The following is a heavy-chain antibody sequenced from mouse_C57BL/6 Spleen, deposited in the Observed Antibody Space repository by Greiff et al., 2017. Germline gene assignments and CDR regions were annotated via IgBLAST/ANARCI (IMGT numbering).Heavy chain of an antibody. Sequence: EVKLVESGGGLVKPGGSLKLSCAASGFTFSSYAMSWVRQTPEKRLEWVATISDGGSYTYYPDNVKGRFTISRDNAKNNLYLQMSHLTSEDTAIXYCARSYNNPVAYWGQGTLVTVSA. V-gene: IGHV5-4*03. D-gene: IGHD1-3*01. CDR1: GFTFSSYA. J-gene: IGHJ3*01. CDR3: ARSYNNPVAY. CDR2: ISDGGSYT.